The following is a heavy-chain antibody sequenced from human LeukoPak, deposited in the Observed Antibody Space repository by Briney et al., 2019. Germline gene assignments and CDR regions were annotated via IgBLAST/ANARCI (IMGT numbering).Heavy chain of an antibody. V-gene: IGHV3-53*05. CDR2: IYSGGST. CDR3: ARGHQLLYSALKGNNYLDY. D-gene: IGHD2-2*02. CDR1: GFTVSSNY. Sequence: GGSLRLSCAATGFTVSSNYKSWVRQAPGKGLEWVSVIYSGGSTYYADSVKGRFTISRDNSKNTLYLQMNSLRAEDTAVYYCARGHQLLYSALKGNNYLDYWGQGTLVTVSS. J-gene: IGHJ4*02.